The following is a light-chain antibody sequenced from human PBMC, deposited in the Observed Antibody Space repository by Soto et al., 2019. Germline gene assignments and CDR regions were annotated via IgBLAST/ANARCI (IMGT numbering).Light chain of an antibody. J-gene: IGKJ3*01. Sequence: EIVLTQSPGTLSLSPGERATLSCRAIQSVSSNFLAWFRQKPGQAPRLLIYGASRRATGIPDRFSGSGSGTDFTLTITRMESEDFAVYYCQQYANSPFTFGPGTKVDIK. CDR3: QQYANSPFT. CDR1: QSVSSNF. V-gene: IGKV3-20*01. CDR2: GAS.